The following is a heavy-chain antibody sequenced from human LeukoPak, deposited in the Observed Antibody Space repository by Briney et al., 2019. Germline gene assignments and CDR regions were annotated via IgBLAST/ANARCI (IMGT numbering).Heavy chain of an antibody. V-gene: IGHV1-2*02. CDR3: ARGIAAAGTEGGY. D-gene: IGHD6-13*01. Sequence: GASVKVSCKASGYTFTGYYMHWVRHAPGQGLEWMGLINPNSGGTNYAQKCQGRVTITMDTSISTDYMKLSRLRSDDTAVYYCARGIAAAGTEGGYWGQGTLVTVSS. J-gene: IGHJ4*02. CDR1: GYTFTGYY. CDR2: INPNSGGT.